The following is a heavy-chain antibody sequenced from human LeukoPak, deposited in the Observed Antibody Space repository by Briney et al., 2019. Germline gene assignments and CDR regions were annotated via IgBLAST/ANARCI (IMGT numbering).Heavy chain of an antibody. D-gene: IGHD7-27*01. CDR3: ARGGDLNYSYYYAMDV. CDR2: VYTSGIT. V-gene: IGHV4-61*02. J-gene: IGHJ6*02. CDR1: GASINRGRSY. Sequence: SATLSLTCTVSGASINRGRSYWNWIRQPAGRGPEWIGRVYTSGITNYSPSLKSRVTISLDTSKNQFSLKLSSVTAADTAVYYCARGGDLNYSYYYAMDVWGQGTTVTVSS.